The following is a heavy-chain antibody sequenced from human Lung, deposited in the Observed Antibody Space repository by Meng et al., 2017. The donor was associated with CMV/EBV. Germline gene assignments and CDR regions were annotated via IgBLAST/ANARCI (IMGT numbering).Heavy chain of an antibody. CDR1: GFTFSSYS. CDR3: ARDDYGSGSYYNGAWFDP. Sequence: ESXKISXAASGFTFSSYSMNWVRQAPGKGLEWVSSISSSSSYIYYADSVKGRFTISRDNAKNSLYLQMNSLRAEDTAVYYCARDDYGSGSYYNGAWFDPWGQGNXVNVYS. D-gene: IGHD3-10*01. J-gene: IGHJ5*02. V-gene: IGHV3-21*01. CDR2: ISSSSSYI.